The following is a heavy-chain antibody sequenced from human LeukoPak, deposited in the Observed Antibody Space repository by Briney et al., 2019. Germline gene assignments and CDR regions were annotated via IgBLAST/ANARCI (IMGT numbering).Heavy chain of an antibody. V-gene: IGHV1-2*06. CDR1: GYTFTGYY. J-gene: IGHJ4*02. Sequence: ASVKVSCKASGYTFTGYYMHWVRQAPGQGLEWMGRINPNSGGTNYAQKFQGRVTMTRDTSISTAYMELSRLRSDDTAVYYCAAFPLAGYIPDYWGQGTLVTVSS. CDR2: INPNSGGT. CDR3: AAFPLAGYIPDY. D-gene: IGHD5-18*01.